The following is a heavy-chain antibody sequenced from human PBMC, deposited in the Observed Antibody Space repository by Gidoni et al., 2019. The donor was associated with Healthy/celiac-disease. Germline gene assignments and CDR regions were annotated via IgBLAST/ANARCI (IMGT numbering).Heavy chain of an antibody. CDR2: IGAYNGNP. Sequence: QVQLVQSGAEVKKPGASVKVSCKASGYTFTSYGISWVRQAPGQGLEWMGWIGAYNGNPTYAQKLQGRVTMTPDPSPRPAYMELRSLRSDDPAVYYCAGVSWQWLGPPWFDPWGQGTLVTVSS. J-gene: IGHJ5*02. CDR3: AGVSWQWLGPPWFDP. V-gene: IGHV1-18*01. D-gene: IGHD6-19*01. CDR1: GYTFTSYG.